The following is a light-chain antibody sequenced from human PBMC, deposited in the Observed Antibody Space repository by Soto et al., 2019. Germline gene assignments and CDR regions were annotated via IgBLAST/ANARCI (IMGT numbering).Light chain of an antibody. Sequence: DIQLTQSPSFLSPSIGESVPITCRASQVISTSLAWYQVKPGKAPKLLIYAASTLESGVPSRFSATVSGTEFSLTITSLQPEDFATYYCQQLFDSPITFGQGTRLEMK. CDR1: QVISTS. CDR3: QQLFDSPIT. J-gene: IGKJ5*01. CDR2: AAS. V-gene: IGKV1-9*01.